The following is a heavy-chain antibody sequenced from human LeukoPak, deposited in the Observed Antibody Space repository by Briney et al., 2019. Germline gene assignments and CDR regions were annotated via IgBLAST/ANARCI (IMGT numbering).Heavy chain of an antibody. CDR1: GFTFSSYA. D-gene: IGHD4-23*01. CDR2: ISGSGGST. V-gene: IGHV3-23*01. J-gene: IGHJ4*02. CDR3: AKERSLNGGYSDGYFDH. Sequence: PGGSLRLSCAASGFTFSSYAMSWVRQAPGKGLEWVSAISGSGGSTYYADSVKGRFTISRDNSKNTLYLQMNSLRAEDTALYHCAKERSLNGGYSDGYFDHWGQGTLVTASS.